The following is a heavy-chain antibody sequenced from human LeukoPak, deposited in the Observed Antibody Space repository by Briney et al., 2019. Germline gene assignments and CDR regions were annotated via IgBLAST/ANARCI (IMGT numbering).Heavy chain of an antibody. CDR1: GYSFTNYW. D-gene: IGHD3-10*01. J-gene: IGHJ4*02. CDR3: ARLFLVRGTAIDY. Sequence: PGKSLKISCKGSGYSFTNYWIGWVRQMPEKGLEWMGIIYPGDSDTRYSPSFQGQVTISVDKSISTAYLQWSSLKASDTAMYYCARLFLVRGTAIDYWGQGTLVTVSS. CDR2: IYPGDSDT. V-gene: IGHV5-51*03.